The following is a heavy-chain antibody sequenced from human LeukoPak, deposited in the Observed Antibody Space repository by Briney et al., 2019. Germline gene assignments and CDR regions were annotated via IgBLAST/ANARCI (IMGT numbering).Heavy chain of an antibody. J-gene: IGHJ6*03. D-gene: IGHD3-10*01. CDR1: GGSISSSSYY. V-gene: IGHV4-39*07. Sequence: SGTLSLTCTVSGGSISSSSYYWGWIRQPPGKGLEWIGSIYYSRSTYYNPSLKSRVTISVDTSKNQFSLKLSSVTAADTAVYYCASSITSHMDVWGKGTTVTVSS. CDR2: IYYSRST. CDR3: ASSITSHMDV.